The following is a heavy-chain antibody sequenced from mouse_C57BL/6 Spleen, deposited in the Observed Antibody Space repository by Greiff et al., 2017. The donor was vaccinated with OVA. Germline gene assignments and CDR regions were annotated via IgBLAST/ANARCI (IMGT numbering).Heavy chain of an antibody. CDR3: ARNDYDGSSPAWFAY. CDR2: IWPGGGT. V-gene: IGHV2-9-1*01. CDR1: GFSFTSYA. D-gene: IGHD1-1*01. J-gene: IGHJ3*01. Sequence: VQLQQSGPGLVAPSQSLSITCPVSGFSFTSYAISWVRQPPGKGLEWLGVIWPGGGTHYTSALKSSLSISKDNSKSQVFLKMNSLQTDDKARYYCARNDYDGSSPAWFAYWGQGTLVTVAA.